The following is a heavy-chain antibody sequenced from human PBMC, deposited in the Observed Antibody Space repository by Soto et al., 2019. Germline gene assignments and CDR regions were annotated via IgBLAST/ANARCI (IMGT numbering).Heavy chain of an antibody. CDR2: INSDGSST. CDR3: ARAASYGNGDYYGMDV. D-gene: IGHD5-18*01. V-gene: IGHV3-74*01. J-gene: IGHJ6*02. CDR1: GFTFSSYW. Sequence: PGGSLRLSCAASGFTFSSYWMHWVRQAPGKGLVWVSRINSDGSSTSYADSVKGRFTISRDNAKNTLYLQMNSLRAEDTAVYYCARAASYGNGDYYGMDVWGQGTTVTVSS.